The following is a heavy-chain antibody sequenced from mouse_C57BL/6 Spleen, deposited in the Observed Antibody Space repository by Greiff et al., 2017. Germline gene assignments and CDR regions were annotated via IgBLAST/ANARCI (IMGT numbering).Heavy chain of an antibody. CDR3: ARRGGYPAWFAY. Sequence: QVHVKQPGAELVKPGASVKMSCKASGYTFTSYWITWVKQRPGQGLEWIGDIYPGSGSTNYNEKFKSKATLTVDTSSSTAYMQLSSLTSEDSAVYYCARRGGYPAWFAYWGQGTLVTVSA. V-gene: IGHV1-55*01. D-gene: IGHD2-2*01. CDR2: IYPGSGST. J-gene: IGHJ3*01. CDR1: GYTFTSYW.